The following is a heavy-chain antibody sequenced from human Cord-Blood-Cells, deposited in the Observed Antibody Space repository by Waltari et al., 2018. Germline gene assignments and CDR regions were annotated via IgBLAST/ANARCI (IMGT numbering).Heavy chain of an antibody. CDR1: GGSISSSSYY. CDR3: ARPNYDSSGYYHAFDI. J-gene: IGHJ3*02. V-gene: IGHV4-39*01. D-gene: IGHD3-22*01. Sequence: QLQLQESGPGLVQPSETLSLTCTVSGGSISSSSYYWGGTRQPPGKGLEWIGSIYYSGSTYYNPSLKSRVTISVDTSKNQFSLKLSSVTAADTAVYYCARPNYDSSGYYHAFDIWGQGTMVTVSS. CDR2: IYYSGST.